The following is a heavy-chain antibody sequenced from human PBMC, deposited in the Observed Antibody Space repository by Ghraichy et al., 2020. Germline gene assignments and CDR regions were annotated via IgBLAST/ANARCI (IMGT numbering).Heavy chain of an antibody. CDR1: GGSISSGDYY. CDR3: ARDRGVFQSTTSSLTYWFDP. D-gene: IGHD2-2*01. V-gene: IGHV4-30-4*01. CDR2: IYYSGST. Sequence: SETLSLTCTVSGGSISSGDYYWSWIRQPPGKGLEWIGYIYYSGSTYYNPSLKSRVTISVDTSKNQFSLKLSSVTVADTAVYYCARDRGVFQSTTSSLTYWFDPWGQGTLVTVSS. J-gene: IGHJ5*02.